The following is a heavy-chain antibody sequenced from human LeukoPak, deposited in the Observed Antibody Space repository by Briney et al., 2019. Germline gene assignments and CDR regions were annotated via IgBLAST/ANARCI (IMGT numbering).Heavy chain of an antibody. Sequence: ASVKVSCKASGYTFTSYGISWVRQAPGQGLEWIGWISAYNGNTNYAQKLQGRVTMTTDTSTSTACMELRSLRSDDTAVYYCARQKGYGSGSYHATNWFDPWGQGTLVTVSS. V-gene: IGHV1-18*01. D-gene: IGHD3-10*01. CDR1: GYTFTSYG. J-gene: IGHJ5*02. CDR3: ARQKGYGSGSYHATNWFDP. CDR2: ISAYNGNT.